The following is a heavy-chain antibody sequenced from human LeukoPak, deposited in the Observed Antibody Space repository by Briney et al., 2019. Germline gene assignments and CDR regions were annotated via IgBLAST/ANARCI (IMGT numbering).Heavy chain of an antibody. CDR1: GGSISSGSYY. D-gene: IGHD3-10*01. J-gene: IGHJ4*02. CDR3: ARGYYSDYFDY. V-gene: IGHV4-61*02. CDR2: IYTSGST. Sequence: SQTLSLTCTVSGGSISSGSYYWSWIRQPAGKGLEWIGRIYTSGSTNYNPSLKSRVTISVDTSKNQFSLKLRSATAADTAMYYCARGYYSDYFDYWGQGTLVTVSS.